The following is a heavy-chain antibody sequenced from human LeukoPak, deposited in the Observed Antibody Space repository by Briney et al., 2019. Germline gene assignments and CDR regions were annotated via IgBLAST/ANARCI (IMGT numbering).Heavy chain of an antibody. CDR3: ARGAVAGTVILDYYYYYYMDV. CDR2: ISAYNGNT. V-gene: IGHV1-18*01. D-gene: IGHD6-19*01. J-gene: IGHJ6*03. Sequence: AASVKVSCKASGYTFTSYGISWVRQAPGQGLEWMGWISAYNGNTNYAQKLQGRVTMTTDTSTSTAYMELSRLRSDDTAVYYCARGAVAGTVILDYYYYYYMDVWGKGTTVTVSS. CDR1: GYTFTSYG.